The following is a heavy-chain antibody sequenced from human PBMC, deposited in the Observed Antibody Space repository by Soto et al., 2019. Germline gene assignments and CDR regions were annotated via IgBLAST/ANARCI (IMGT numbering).Heavy chain of an antibody. V-gene: IGHV1-69*01. CDR3: ARGLHATRGSYYFDS. CDR1: GGTLSTYA. Sequence: QEQLVQSRAEVRKPGSSVNVSCRASGGTLSTYALGWVRQAPGQGLEWMGGIIPVFGTSYTAQKFQGRVTITAVESTGTAYMELSSLSVEDTAVYFCARGLHATRGSYYFDSWGQGTLVTVSS. D-gene: IGHD1-26*01. J-gene: IGHJ4*02. CDR2: IIPVFGTS.